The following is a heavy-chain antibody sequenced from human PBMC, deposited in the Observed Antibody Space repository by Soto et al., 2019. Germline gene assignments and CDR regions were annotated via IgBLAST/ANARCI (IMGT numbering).Heavy chain of an antibody. Sequence: ASVKVSCKASGYTFSSNCVSWVRQAPGQGLEWMGWISTFNGNAHYAQKFQGRVTMTTDTSTNTAYMELTSLSSDDTAVYYCARLHGYSSGWYDYWGQGTLVTVSS. CDR2: ISTFNGNA. V-gene: IGHV1-18*04. CDR3: ARLHGYSSGWYDY. J-gene: IGHJ4*02. CDR1: GYTFSSNC. D-gene: IGHD6-19*01.